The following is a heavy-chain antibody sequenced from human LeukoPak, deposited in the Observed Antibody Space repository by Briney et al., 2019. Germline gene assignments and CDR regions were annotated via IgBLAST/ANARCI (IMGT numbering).Heavy chain of an antibody. J-gene: IGHJ4*02. CDR2: IRSKAYGGTT. CDR1: GFTFSSYG. D-gene: IGHD5-18*01. CDR3: TRDPVDTAMVTEGY. Sequence: GGSLRLSCAASGFTFSSYGMHWVRQAPGKGLEWVGFIRSKAYGGTTEYAASVKGRFTISRDDSKSIAYLQMNSLKTEDTAVYYCTRDPVDTAMVTEGYWGQGTLVTVSS. V-gene: IGHV3-49*04.